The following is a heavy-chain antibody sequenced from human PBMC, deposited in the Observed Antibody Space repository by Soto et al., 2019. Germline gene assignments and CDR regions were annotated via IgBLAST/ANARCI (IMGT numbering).Heavy chain of an antibody. CDR3: STLGYGLPNSFDI. Sequence: EVQLVESGGGLVKPGGSLRLSCAASGFTFTKAWMNWVRQAPAKGLEWVGHIRNKTDGGTIEYAAPVKGRFTISRYDSNNTLFLQMDSLETEDTAFYYCSTLGYGLPNSFDIWGDGTMFIVSS. D-gene: IGHD1-1*01. V-gene: IGHV3-15*07. CDR2: IRNKTDGGTI. J-gene: IGHJ3*02. CDR1: GFTFTKAW.